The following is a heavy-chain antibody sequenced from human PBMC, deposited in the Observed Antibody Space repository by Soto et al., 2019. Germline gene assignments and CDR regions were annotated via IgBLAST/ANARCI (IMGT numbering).Heavy chain of an antibody. D-gene: IGHD7-27*01. CDR3: TFALGWQKLY. V-gene: IGHV3-74*01. CDR2: INSDGSST. Sequence: LRISFAASGLPFSSYRMHWVPPAPGKGLVWVSRINSDGSSTSYADSVKGRFTISRDNAKNTLYLQMNSLRAEDTAVYYCTFALGWQKLYWGQGTMVTVSS. CDR1: GLPFSSYR. J-gene: IGHJ4*02.